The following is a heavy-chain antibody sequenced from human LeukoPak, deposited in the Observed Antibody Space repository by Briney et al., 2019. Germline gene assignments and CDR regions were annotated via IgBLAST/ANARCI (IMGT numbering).Heavy chain of an antibody. D-gene: IGHD3-22*01. J-gene: IGHJ4*02. V-gene: IGHV4-34*01. CDR2: INHSGST. CDR1: GGSISSYY. CDR3: ARRISIFAYYYDR. Sequence: PSETLSLTCTVSGGSISSYYWSWIRQPPGKGLEWIGEINHSGSTNYNPSLKSRVTISVDTSKNQFSLKLSSVTAADTAVYYCARRISIFAYYYDRWGQGTLVTVSS.